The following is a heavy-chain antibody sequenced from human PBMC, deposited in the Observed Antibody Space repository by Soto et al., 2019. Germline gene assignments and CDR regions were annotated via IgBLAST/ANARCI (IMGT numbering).Heavy chain of an antibody. Sequence: EVQLVESGGGLVQPGGSLRLSCAASGFTFSSYDMHWVRQATGKGLEWVSAIGTAGDTYYPGSVKGRFTISRENAKNSLYLQMNSLRAGDTAVYYCARSLQSWHFDYWGQGTLVTVSS. V-gene: IGHV3-13*01. CDR3: ARSLQSWHFDY. D-gene: IGHD1-1*01. J-gene: IGHJ4*02. CDR2: IGTAGDT. CDR1: GFTFSSYD.